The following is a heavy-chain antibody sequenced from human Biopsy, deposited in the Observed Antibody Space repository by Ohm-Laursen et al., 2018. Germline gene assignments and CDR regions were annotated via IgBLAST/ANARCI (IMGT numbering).Heavy chain of an antibody. CDR3: ARGTFRYDSSGYSWLDP. D-gene: IGHD3-22*01. CDR2: IGTAADI. CDR1: GFTFSSYD. J-gene: IGHJ5*02. V-gene: IGHV3-13*01. Sequence: GSLRPSCAASGFTFSSYDMHWVRQVPGKGLEWVSAIGTAADIYYSGSVKGRFTISRENAKNSLYLQMNSLRAGDTAVYYCARGTFRYDSSGYSWLDPWGQGTLVTVSS.